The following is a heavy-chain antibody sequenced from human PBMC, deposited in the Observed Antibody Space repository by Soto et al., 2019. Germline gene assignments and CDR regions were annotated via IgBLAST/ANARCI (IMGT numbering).Heavy chain of an antibody. CDR2: VDHTGST. D-gene: IGHD4-4*01. J-gene: IGHJ4*02. CDR3: ARGRRPRFTTSPHKYYFDY. V-gene: IGHV4-34*01. Sequence: SETLSLTCAVYGGSLSGYYWSWIRQSPGKGLAWLGEVDHTGSTNKNPSLKSRVTISVDTSKNQFSLKLTSVTAADTAVYFCARGRRPRFTTSPHKYYFDYWGQGAQVTSPQ. CDR1: GGSLSGYY.